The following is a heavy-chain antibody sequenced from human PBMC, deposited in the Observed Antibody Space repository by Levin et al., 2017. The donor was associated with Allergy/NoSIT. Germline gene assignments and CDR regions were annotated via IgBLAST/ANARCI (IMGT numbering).Heavy chain of an antibody. V-gene: IGHV3-21*01. CDR3: AVDCSSTSCYAHY. CDR2: ISSSSSYI. CDR1: GFTFSSYS. J-gene: IGHJ4*02. D-gene: IGHD2-2*01. Sequence: GGSLRLSCAASGFTFSSYSMNWVRQAPGKGLEWVSSISSSSSYIYYADSVKGRFTISRDNAKNSLYLQMNSLRAEDTAVYYCAVDCSSTSCYAHYWGQGTLVTVSS.